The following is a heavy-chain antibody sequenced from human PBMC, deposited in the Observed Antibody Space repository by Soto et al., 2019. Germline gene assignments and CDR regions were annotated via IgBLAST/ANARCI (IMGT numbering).Heavy chain of an antibody. Sequence: GASVNVSCKASGGTFSSYAISWVRQAPGQGLEWMGGIIPIFGTANYAQKFQGRVTITADESTSTAYMELSSLRSEDTAVYYCARGGITMNGHSFDPWGQGTLVTVSS. V-gene: IGHV1-69*13. J-gene: IGHJ5*02. CDR2: IIPIFGTA. CDR1: GGTFSSYA. D-gene: IGHD3-22*01. CDR3: ARGGITMNGHSFDP.